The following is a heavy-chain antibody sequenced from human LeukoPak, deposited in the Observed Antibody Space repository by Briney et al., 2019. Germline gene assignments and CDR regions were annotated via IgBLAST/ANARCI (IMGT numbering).Heavy chain of an antibody. Sequence: GGSLRLSCAASGFTFSNYGMHWVRQAPGKGLEWVAVISYDGSNKYYADSVTGRFTISRDNSKNTLYLQMNSLRAEDTAVYYCANGAMVTGLDYWGQGTLVTVSS. CDR3: ANGAMVTGLDY. V-gene: IGHV3-30*18. CDR2: ISYDGSNK. CDR1: GFTFSNYG. D-gene: IGHD5-18*01. J-gene: IGHJ4*02.